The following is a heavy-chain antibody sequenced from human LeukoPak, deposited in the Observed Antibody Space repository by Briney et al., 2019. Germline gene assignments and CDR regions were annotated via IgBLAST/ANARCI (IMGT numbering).Heavy chain of an antibody. CDR1: GFTFSRYW. CDR3: ARVPRGKPVDY. Sequence: GGSLRLSCAASGFTFSRYWMSWVRQAPGKGLEWVANIKKDGSEKYYVDSVKGRFTISRDNAKNSLYLQMNSLRAEDTAVYYCARVPRGKPVDYWGQGTLVTVSS. J-gene: IGHJ4*02. V-gene: IGHV3-7*01. CDR2: IKKDGSEK.